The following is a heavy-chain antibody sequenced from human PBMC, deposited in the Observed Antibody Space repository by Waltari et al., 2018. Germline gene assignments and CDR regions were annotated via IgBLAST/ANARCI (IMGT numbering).Heavy chain of an antibody. J-gene: IGHJ4*02. CDR2: IYSGGST. D-gene: IGHD1-26*01. V-gene: IGHV3-66*01. CDR3: ARGPYSGSYLFDY. Sequence: QAPWKGLEWVSVIYSGGSTYYADSVKGRFTISRDNSKNTLYLQMNSLRAEDTAVYYCARGPYSGSYLFDYWGQGTLVTVSS.